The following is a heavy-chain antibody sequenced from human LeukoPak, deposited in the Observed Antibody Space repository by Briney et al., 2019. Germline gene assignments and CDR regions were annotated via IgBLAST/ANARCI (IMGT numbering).Heavy chain of an antibody. CDR1: GYTFTRYG. V-gene: IGHV1-18*01. Sequence: ASVKVSCKASGYTFTRYGISWVRQAPGQGLEWMGWINAYNGNTNYAQKLQGRVTMTTDTSTSTAYMELRSLRSDDTAVYYCARVLGLTTVRYFDYWGQGTLVTVSS. D-gene: IGHD4-17*01. CDR3: ARVLGLTTVRYFDY. CDR2: INAYNGNT. J-gene: IGHJ4*02.